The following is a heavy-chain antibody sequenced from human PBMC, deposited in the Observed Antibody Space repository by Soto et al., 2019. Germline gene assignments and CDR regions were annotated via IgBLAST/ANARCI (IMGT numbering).Heavy chain of an antibody. J-gene: IGHJ1*01. Sequence: VQLLESGGGLVQPGGSLRLSCAGSGFTFGNYAMSWVRQAPGKGLEWVSNIGGGGGDTYYADFVKGRFTISRDNSKNTLYLQMNSLRAEHTAVYYSAKSLGVGHCTTGIWHRLHHWGQGTLVTVSS. CDR1: GFTFGNYA. D-gene: IGHD2-8*01. CDR3: AKSLGVGHCTTGIWHRLHH. CDR2: IGGGGGDT. V-gene: IGHV3-23*01.